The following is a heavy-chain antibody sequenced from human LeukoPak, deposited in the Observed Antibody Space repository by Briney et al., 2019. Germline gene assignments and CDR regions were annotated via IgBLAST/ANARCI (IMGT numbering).Heavy chain of an antibody. V-gene: IGHV3-30*18. J-gene: IGHJ5*02. Sequence: GGSLRLSCAASGSAFSSYGMHWVRQSPDKGLEWVAVILYDGIDKYYADSVKGRFTISRDNSKNTLYLQMNSLRTEDTAVYYCVKPQYCGDRCSNWFDPWGQGTLVIVSS. CDR2: ILYDGIDK. CDR1: GSAFSSYG. D-gene: IGHD2-21*01. CDR3: VKPQYCGDRCSNWFDP.